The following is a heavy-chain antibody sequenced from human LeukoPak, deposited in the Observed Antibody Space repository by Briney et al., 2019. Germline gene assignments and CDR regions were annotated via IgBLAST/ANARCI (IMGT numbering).Heavy chain of an antibody. J-gene: IGHJ4*02. Sequence: SETLSLTCAVYGGSFSSYYWSWIRQPPGKGLEWIGEINHSGSTNCNPSLRSRVTISVDTSKNQFSLKLSSVTAADTAVYYCARGNLYYYDSSGYYFKFDYWGQGTLVTVSS. CDR1: GGSFSSYY. CDR3: ARGNLYYYDSSGYYFKFDY. V-gene: IGHV4-34*01. D-gene: IGHD3-22*01. CDR2: INHSGST.